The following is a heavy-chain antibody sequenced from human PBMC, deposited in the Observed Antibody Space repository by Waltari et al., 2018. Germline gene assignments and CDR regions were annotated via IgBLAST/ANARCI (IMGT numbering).Heavy chain of an antibody. CDR2: ISSSSSYI. D-gene: IGHD6-19*01. J-gene: IGHJ4*02. CDR3: ARGAVAGGDY. Sequence: EVQLVESGGGLVKPGGSLRLSCAASGFTFSSYSMNWVRQAPGEGLEWVSSISSSSSYIYYADSVKGRFTISRDNAKNSLYLQMNSLRAEDTAVYYCARGAVAGGDYWGQGTLVTVSS. CDR1: GFTFSSYS. V-gene: IGHV3-21*01.